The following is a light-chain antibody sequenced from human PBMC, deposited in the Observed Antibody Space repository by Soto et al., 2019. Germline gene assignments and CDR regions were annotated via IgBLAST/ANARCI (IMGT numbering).Light chain of an antibody. J-gene: IGKJ4*01. V-gene: IGKV3D-15*01. CDR1: QSVSSN. CDR2: GAS. Sequence: EVVMTQSAATLSVSPGERATLSCRASQSVSSNVGWYQQRPGQAPRLLIFGASPRATGISARFSGSGSGTEFTLTISSLQSEDFAVYYCQQYNNWPLTFGGGTKVEIK. CDR3: QQYNNWPLT.